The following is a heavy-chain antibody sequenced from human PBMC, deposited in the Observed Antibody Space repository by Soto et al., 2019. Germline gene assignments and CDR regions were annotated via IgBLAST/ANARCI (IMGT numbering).Heavy chain of an antibody. J-gene: IGHJ5*02. CDR2: IYYSGST. V-gene: IGHV4-39*01. D-gene: IGHD6-19*01. CDR3: ARQGRGGYRAPFAP. Sequence: SETLSLTCTVSGGSISSSSYYWGWIRQPPWKGLEWIGSIYYSGSTYYNPSLKGRVTISVDTSKNQFSLKLSSVTAADTAVYYGARQGRGGYRAPFAPGGQGXLLTVSS. CDR1: GGSISSSSYY.